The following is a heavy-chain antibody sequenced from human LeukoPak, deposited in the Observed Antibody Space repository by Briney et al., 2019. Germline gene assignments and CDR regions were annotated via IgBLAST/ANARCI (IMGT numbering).Heavy chain of an antibody. V-gene: IGHV3-30-3*01. CDR1: GFTFTDFI. J-gene: IGHJ4*02. CDR2: CTVNEGII. Sequence: TGGSLRLSCEASGFTFTDFILHCVRQAPGKGLEWVAVCTVNEGIIIYADSVKGRFTISRDNSKNTLYLQMNSLGTDDMGIYYCARDPIAGAPDYLDFWGQGTLVTVSS. D-gene: IGHD1-14*01. CDR3: ARDPIAGAPDYLDF.